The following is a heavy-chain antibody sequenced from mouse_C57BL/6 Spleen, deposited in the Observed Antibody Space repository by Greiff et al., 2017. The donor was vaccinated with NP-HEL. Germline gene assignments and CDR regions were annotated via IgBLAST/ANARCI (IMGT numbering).Heavy chain of an antibody. Sequence: QVQLQQPGAELVKPGASVKLSCKASGYTFTSYWMHWVKQRPGQGLEWIGMIHPNSGSTNYYEKFKSKATLTVDKSSSTAYMQLSSLTSEDSAVYYCARGRDYFDYWGQGTTLTVSS. CDR1: GYTFTSYW. CDR3: ARGRDYFDY. J-gene: IGHJ2*01. CDR2: IHPNSGST. V-gene: IGHV1-64*01.